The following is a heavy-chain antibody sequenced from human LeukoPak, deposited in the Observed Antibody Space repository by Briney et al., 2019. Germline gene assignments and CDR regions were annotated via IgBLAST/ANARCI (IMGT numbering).Heavy chain of an antibody. Sequence: TGGSLRLSCAASGFTFSSYAMSWVRQAPGKGLEWVSAISGSGGSTYYADSVKGRFTISRDNSKNTLYLQMNSLRAEDTAVYYCAKDGYYYDSSGPSLLSYFDYWGQGTLVTVSS. V-gene: IGHV3-23*01. D-gene: IGHD3-22*01. CDR3: AKDGYYYDSSGPSLLSYFDY. CDR2: ISGSGGST. J-gene: IGHJ4*02. CDR1: GFTFSSYA.